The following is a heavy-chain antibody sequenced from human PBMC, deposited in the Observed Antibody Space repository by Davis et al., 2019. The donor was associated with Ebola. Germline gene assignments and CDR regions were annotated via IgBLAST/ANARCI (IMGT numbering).Heavy chain of an antibody. CDR1: GGTFSSYA. J-gene: IGHJ6*02. D-gene: IGHD6-13*01. Sequence: ASVKVSCKASGGTFSSYAIGWVRQATGQGLEWMGWMNPNSGNTGYAQKFQGRVTMTRNTSISTAYMELSSLRSEDTAVYYCARGGGVDSSSWFYYYYGMDVWGQGTTVTVSS. CDR2: MNPNSGNT. V-gene: IGHV1-8*02. CDR3: ARGGGVDSSSWFYYYYGMDV.